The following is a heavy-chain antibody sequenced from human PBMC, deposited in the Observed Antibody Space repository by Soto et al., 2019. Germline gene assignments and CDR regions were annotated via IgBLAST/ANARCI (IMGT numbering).Heavy chain of an antibody. CDR3: ATIGQRYYDILTGYYKPRGPYYYMDV. V-gene: IGHV1-24*01. CDR2: FDPEDGET. J-gene: IGHJ6*03. CDR1: GYTLTELS. Sequence: ASVKVSCKVSGYTLTELSMHWVRQAPGKGLEWMGGFDPEDGETIYAQKFKGRVTMTEDTSTDTAYMELSSLRSEDTAVYYCATIGQRYYDILTGYYKPRGPYYYMDVWGKGTTVTVSS. D-gene: IGHD3-9*01.